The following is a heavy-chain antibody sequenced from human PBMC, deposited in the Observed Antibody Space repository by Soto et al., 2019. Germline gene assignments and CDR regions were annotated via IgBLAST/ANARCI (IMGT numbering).Heavy chain of an antibody. CDR1: GGSISSSSYY. CDR2: IYYSGST. Sequence: NPSETLSLTCTVSGGSISSSSYYWGWIRQPPGKGLEWIGSIYYSGSTYYNPSLKSRVTISVDTSKNQFSLKLSSVTAADTAVYYCARSLGARRAWYFDYWGQGTLVTVSS. J-gene: IGHJ4*02. V-gene: IGHV4-39*01. D-gene: IGHD1-26*01. CDR3: ARSLGARRAWYFDY.